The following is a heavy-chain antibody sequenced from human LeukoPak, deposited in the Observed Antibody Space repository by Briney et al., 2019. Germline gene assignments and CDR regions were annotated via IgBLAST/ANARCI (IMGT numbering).Heavy chain of an antibody. Sequence: GVSVKVSCKASGYTFTSYAMHWVRQAPGQRLEWMGWINAGNGNTKYSQKFQGRVTITRDTSASTAYMELSSLRSEDTAVYYCARLRRGAAAGPIDYWGQGTLVTVSS. D-gene: IGHD6-13*01. CDR1: GYTFTSYA. V-gene: IGHV1-3*01. CDR2: INAGNGNT. CDR3: ARLRRGAAAGPIDY. J-gene: IGHJ4*02.